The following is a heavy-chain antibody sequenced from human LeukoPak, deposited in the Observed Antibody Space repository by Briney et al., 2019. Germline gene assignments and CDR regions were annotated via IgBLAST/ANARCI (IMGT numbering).Heavy chain of an antibody. CDR1: GGTFSSYA. J-gene: IGHJ4*02. Sequence: RVASVKVSCKASGGTFSSYAISWVRQAPGQGLEWMGGIIPIFGTANYAQRFQGRVTITADESTSTAYMELSSLRSEDTAVYYCAREIGYCTNGVCYSYFDYWGQGTLVTVSS. D-gene: IGHD2-8*01. CDR3: AREIGYCTNGVCYSYFDY. V-gene: IGHV1-69*13. CDR2: IIPIFGTA.